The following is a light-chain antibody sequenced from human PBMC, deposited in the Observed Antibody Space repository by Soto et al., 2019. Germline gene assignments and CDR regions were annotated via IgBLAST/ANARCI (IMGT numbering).Light chain of an antibody. CDR1: QSVSSSF. CDR2: GAS. J-gene: IGKJ1*01. CDR3: PQNVPAPWA. V-gene: IGKV3-20*01. Sequence: EVVFTRSAGRRLGSACGLGTLSCRASQSVSSSFLAWYQQKPGQAPRLLIYGASNRATGIPDRFSGSGSGTDFTPTIISLEPEASAPYYCPQNVPAPWAFGQGTKVDIK.